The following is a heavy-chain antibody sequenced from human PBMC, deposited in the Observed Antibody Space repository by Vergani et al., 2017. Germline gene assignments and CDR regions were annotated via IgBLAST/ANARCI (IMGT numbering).Heavy chain of an antibody. Sequence: QVHLVESGGGVVQPGRSLRLSCVVSGFTSSYYGMHWVRQAPGKGLEWVAVISYDGTQKYYADSVKGIFTISRDNSKSTLYRQMNILRTEDTAVYYCATKSCGTPGCQIGYFREWGQGTLVTVSS. CDR3: ATKSCGTPGCQIGYFRE. CDR2: ISYDGTQK. J-gene: IGHJ1*01. V-gene: IGHV3-30*03. D-gene: IGHD1-1*01. CDR1: GFTSSYYG.